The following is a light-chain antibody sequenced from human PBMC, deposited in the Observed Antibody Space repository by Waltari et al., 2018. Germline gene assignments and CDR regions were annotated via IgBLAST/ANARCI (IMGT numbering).Light chain of an antibody. CDR2: GVT. CDR1: GTALGDYHE. J-gene: IGLJ1*01. V-gene: IGLV2-14*03. CDR3: ISYTSRSTFV. Sequence: ALTQPASVSGSPVQSMTIACTGTGTALGDYHEIAWYHHHPGNAPQRIIYGVTKRPSGVSNRFSGSKSGNTASLTISGLQAEDEADYYCISYTSRSTFVCGTGTKVTVL.